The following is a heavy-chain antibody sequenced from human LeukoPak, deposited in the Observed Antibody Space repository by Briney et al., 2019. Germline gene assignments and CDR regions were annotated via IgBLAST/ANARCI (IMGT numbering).Heavy chain of an antibody. CDR1: GFTFSRYG. V-gene: IGHV3-30*02. CDR3: VRTGILKNWFDP. D-gene: IGHD3-10*01. J-gene: IGHJ5*02. CDR2: IPYHENNE. Sequence: GGSLRLSCAASGFTFSRYGMHWVRQAPGKGLEWVAFIPYHENNEYYADSVKGRFTISRDDSKNTVYLQMNSLRAEDTAVYYCVRTGILKNWFDPWGQGTLVTVPS.